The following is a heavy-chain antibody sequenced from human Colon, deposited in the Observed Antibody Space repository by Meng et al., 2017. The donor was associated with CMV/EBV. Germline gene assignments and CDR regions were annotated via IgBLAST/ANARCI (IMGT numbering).Heavy chain of an antibody. J-gene: IGHJ4*02. D-gene: IGHD5-12*01. CDR1: NGYITSGGYY. V-gene: IGHV4-31*03. Sequence: CTVSNGYITSGGYYWSGLRHLPEKGVEWIGYMYYTGSTFYNPSLKSRTTISVTTSENQFSLKVTSMTAADTAVYYCARDSGYGHFDYWGQGVLVTVSS. CDR3: ARDSGYGHFDY. CDR2: MYYTGST.